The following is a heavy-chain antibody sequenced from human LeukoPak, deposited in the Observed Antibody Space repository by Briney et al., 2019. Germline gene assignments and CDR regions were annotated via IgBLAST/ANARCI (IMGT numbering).Heavy chain of an antibody. V-gene: IGHV1-69*04. CDR3: AREILPGDSSGSDDY. CDR2: IIPILGIA. Sequence: SVKVSCKASGGTFSSYAISWVRQAPGQGLEWMGRIIPILGIANYAQKFQGRVTMTRNTSISTAYMELSSLRSEDTAVYYCAREILPGDSSGSDDYWGQGTLVTVSS. D-gene: IGHD3-22*01. J-gene: IGHJ4*02. CDR1: GGTFSSYA.